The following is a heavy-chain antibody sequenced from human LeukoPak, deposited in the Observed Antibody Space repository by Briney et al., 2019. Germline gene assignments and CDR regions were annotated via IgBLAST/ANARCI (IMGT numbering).Heavy chain of an antibody. CDR1: GFTFSGYA. CDR2: ISGSGGST. Sequence: GGSLRLSSAASGFTFSGYAMSWVRQAPGKGLEWVSAISGSGGSTYYADSVKGRLTISRDNSKNTLYLQMNSLRAEDTAVYYCAKALYAFDIWGQGTMVTVSS. V-gene: IGHV3-23*01. CDR3: AKALYAFDI. J-gene: IGHJ3*02.